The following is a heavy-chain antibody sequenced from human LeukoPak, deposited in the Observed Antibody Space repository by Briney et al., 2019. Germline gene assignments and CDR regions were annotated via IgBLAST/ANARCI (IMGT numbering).Heavy chain of an antibody. V-gene: IGHV4-59*01. Sequence: SETLSLTCTVSGGSISSYYWSWIRQPPGKGLEWIGYIYYSGSTNYNPSLKSRVTISVDTSKNQFSLKLSSVTAADTAVYYCARGGKYSGSWTLVLWGRGTLVTVSS. CDR3: ARGGKYSGSWTLVL. CDR1: GGSISSYY. CDR2: IYYSGST. D-gene: IGHD6-13*01. J-gene: IGHJ2*01.